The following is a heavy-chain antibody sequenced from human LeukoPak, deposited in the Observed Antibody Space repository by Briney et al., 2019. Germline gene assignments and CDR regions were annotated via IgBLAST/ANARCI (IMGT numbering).Heavy chain of an antibody. Sequence: SETLSLTCTVSGYSISSGYYWGWIRQPPGKGLEWIGSIYHSGSTYYNPSLKSRVTISVDTSKNQFSLKLNSVTAADTAVYYCARSHWFDPWGQGALVTVSS. CDR1: GYSISSGYY. V-gene: IGHV4-38-2*02. CDR3: ARSHWFDP. CDR2: IYHSGST. J-gene: IGHJ5*02.